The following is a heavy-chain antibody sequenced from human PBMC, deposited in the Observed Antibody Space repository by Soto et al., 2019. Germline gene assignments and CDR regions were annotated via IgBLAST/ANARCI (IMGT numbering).Heavy chain of an antibody. CDR2: IYYSGST. J-gene: IGHJ5*02. D-gene: IGHD3-9*01. Sequence: PLSLTCTVSGGSISSGGYYWSWIRQHPGKGLEWIGYIYYSGSTYYNPSLKSRVTISVDTSKNQFSLKLSSVTAADTAVYYCARAPPLRYFGGWFDPWGQGTLVTVSS. CDR1: GGSISSGGYY. V-gene: IGHV4-31*03. CDR3: ARAPPLRYFGGWFDP.